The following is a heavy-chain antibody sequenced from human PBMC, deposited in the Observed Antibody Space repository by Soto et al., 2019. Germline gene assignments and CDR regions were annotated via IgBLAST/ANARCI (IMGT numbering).Heavy chain of an antibody. J-gene: IGHJ4*02. Sequence: PGGSLRLSCVASEFTFSSYAMSWVRQAPGEGLEWVSAISGSGGSTYYADSVKGRFTISRDNSKNTLYLQMNSLKAEDTAVYYCVNSRDRYLVGPMQYLDYWGQGTPVTVSS. D-gene: IGHD1-26*01. CDR2: ISGSGGST. V-gene: IGHV3-23*01. CDR3: VNSRDRYLVGPMQYLDY. CDR1: EFTFSSYA.